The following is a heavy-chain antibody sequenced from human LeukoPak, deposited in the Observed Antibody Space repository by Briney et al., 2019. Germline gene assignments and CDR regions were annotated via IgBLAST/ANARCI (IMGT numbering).Heavy chain of an antibody. D-gene: IGHD3-22*01. V-gene: IGHV1-18*01. CDR1: GYTLTSYG. J-gene: IGHJ5*02. CDR3: ARHGYDSSGYSNWFDP. CDR2: ISAYNGNT. Sequence: ASVKVSCKASGYTLTSYGISWVRQAPGLGLEWMGWISAYNGNTNYAQKLQGRVTMTTDTSTSTAYMELRSLRSDDTAVYYCARHGYDSSGYSNWFDPWGQGTLVTVSS.